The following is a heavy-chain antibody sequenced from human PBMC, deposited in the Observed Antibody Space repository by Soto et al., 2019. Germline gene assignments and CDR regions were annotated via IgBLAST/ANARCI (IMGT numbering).Heavy chain of an antibody. V-gene: IGHV4-31*02. D-gene: IGHD3-3*01. Sequence: SETLSLTCTVSGGSISSGGYYWSWIRQHPGKGLEWIGYIYYSGSTYYNPSLKSRVTISVDTSKNQFSLKLSSVTAADTAVYYWARDRITIFGVASLDYYYYYGMDVWGQGTTVTVSS. CDR2: IYYSGST. CDR3: ARDRITIFGVASLDYYYYYGMDV. CDR1: GGSISSGGYY. J-gene: IGHJ6*02.